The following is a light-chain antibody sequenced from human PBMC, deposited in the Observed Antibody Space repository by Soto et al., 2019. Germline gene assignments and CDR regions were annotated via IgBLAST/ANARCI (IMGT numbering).Light chain of an antibody. CDR1: SSDVGSYNR. CDR3: CSYAGIYTYV. CDR2: EVN. J-gene: IGLJ1*01. Sequence: QSVLTQPPSVSGSPGQSVTISCTGTSSDVGSYNRLSWYQQPPGTAPKLIMYEVNTRPSGVPDRFSGSKSGSTASLTISGLQAEDEADYYCCSYAGIYTYVFGTGTKV. V-gene: IGLV2-18*02.